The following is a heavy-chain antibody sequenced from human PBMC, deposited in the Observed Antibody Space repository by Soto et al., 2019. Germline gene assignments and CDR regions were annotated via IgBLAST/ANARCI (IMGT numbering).Heavy chain of an antibody. J-gene: IGHJ5*02. Sequence: GESLKISCKGSGYSFTSYCIGWVRPMPGKGLEWMGIIYPGDSDTRYSPSFQGQVTISADKSISTAYLQWSSLKASDTAMYYCARHGWYYDSSGYYFSKWFDPWGQGTLVTVSS. V-gene: IGHV5-51*01. CDR1: GYSFTSYC. CDR3: ARHGWYYDSSGYYFSKWFDP. D-gene: IGHD3-22*01. CDR2: IYPGDSDT.